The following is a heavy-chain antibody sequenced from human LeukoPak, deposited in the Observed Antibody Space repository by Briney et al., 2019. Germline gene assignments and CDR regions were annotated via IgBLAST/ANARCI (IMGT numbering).Heavy chain of an antibody. CDR1: GFTFSSYS. CDR2: ISTSSSYI. J-gene: IGHJ5*02. D-gene: IGHD6-6*01. Sequence: GGSLRLSCAASGFTFSSYSMNWVRQAPGKGLEWVSSISTSSSYINYADSVKGRFTISRDNAKNSLYLQMNSLRAEDTAVYYCARGSSNIAARNDWFDPWGQGTLVTVSS. CDR3: ARGSSNIAARNDWFDP. V-gene: IGHV3-21*01.